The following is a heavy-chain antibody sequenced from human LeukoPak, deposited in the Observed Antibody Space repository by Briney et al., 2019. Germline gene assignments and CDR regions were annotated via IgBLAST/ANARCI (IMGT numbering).Heavy chain of an antibody. Sequence: PGRSLRLSCAASGFTFSTYAVHWVRQAPGKGLEWVAVISYDGSNNYYADSVKGRFTIARDNSQNTLYLQMNSLRAEDTAVYYCARAPTRFLEWLPDYWGQGTLVTVSS. CDR1: GFTFSTYA. J-gene: IGHJ4*02. D-gene: IGHD3-3*01. CDR3: ARAPTRFLEWLPDY. V-gene: IGHV3-30-3*01. CDR2: ISYDGSNN.